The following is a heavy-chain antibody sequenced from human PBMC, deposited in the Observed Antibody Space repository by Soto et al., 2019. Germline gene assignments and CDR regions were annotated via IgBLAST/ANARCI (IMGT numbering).Heavy chain of an antibody. Sequence: QVQLVESGGGVVQPGRSLRLSCAASGFTFSSYGMHWVRQAPGKGLEWVAVISYDGSNKYYADSVKGRFTISRDNSKNKLYLQMNSLRAEDTAVYYCAKIPDYVDYHYYYYGMDVWGQGTTVTVSS. V-gene: IGHV3-30*18. CDR2: ISYDGSNK. J-gene: IGHJ6*02. CDR3: AKIPDYVDYHYYYYGMDV. CDR1: GFTFSSYG. D-gene: IGHD4-17*01.